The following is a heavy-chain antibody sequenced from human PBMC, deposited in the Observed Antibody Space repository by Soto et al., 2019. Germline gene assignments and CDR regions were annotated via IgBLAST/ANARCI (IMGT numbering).Heavy chain of an antibody. V-gene: IGHV3-33*01. Sequence: QVQLVESGGGVVQPGRSLRLSCAASGFTFSSFGMHWVRQAPGKGLEWVALLWYDGSTKYYADSVKGLFTISRDNSKHTLYLQMTSLRAEDTAVYYCERNGDNYESSGYSDYWGQGTLVTVSS. CDR3: ERNGDNYESSGYSDY. J-gene: IGHJ4*02. CDR1: GFTFSSFG. CDR2: LWYDGSTK. D-gene: IGHD3-22*01.